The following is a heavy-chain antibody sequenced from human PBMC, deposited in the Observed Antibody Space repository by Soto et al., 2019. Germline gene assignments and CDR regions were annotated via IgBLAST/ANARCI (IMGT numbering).Heavy chain of an antibody. CDR3: VRDGHCIATSCYGNWFDP. CDR2: INGGAGGT. Sequence: EVQLVESGGGLVQPGGSLRLSCAASGFTFSNYWMHWIRQVPGKGLEWVSRINGGAGGTYYADSVKGRFTISRENAKKSRHSETNRQRAENTAVYYCVRDGHCIATSCYGNWFDPWGQGTLVTVSS. D-gene: IGHD2-2*01. V-gene: IGHV3-74*01. J-gene: IGHJ5*02. CDR1: GFTFSNYW.